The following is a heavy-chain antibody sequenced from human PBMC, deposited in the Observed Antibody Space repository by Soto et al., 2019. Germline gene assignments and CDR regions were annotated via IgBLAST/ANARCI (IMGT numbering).Heavy chain of an antibody. CDR3: AREGNYDFWSGYYKSPGALDY. Sequence: GGSLRLSCAASGFTFSSYAMHWVRQAPGKGLEWVAVISYDGSNKYYADSVKGRFTISRDNSKNTLYLQMNSLRAEDTAVYYCAREGNYDFWSGYYKSPGALDYWSQGTLVTVSS. D-gene: IGHD3-3*01. V-gene: IGHV3-30-3*01. CDR1: GFTFSSYA. CDR2: ISYDGSNK. J-gene: IGHJ4*02.